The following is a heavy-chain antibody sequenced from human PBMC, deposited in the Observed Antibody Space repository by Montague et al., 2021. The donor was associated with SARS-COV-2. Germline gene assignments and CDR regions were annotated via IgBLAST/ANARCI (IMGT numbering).Heavy chain of an antibody. Sequence: TLSLTCSVSSGSISTDHHWSWIRQHPMKGLEWIGYIYYSGSTYYNPSFKGRATISIDTAKNQFSLELTSMTAADTAVYYCARDHGQWFGELWGHGLDVWGQGTTVIVSS. D-gene: IGHD3-10*01. CDR1: SGSISTDHH. CDR3: ARDHGQWFGELWGHGLDV. J-gene: IGHJ6*02. CDR2: IYYSGST. V-gene: IGHV4-31*03.